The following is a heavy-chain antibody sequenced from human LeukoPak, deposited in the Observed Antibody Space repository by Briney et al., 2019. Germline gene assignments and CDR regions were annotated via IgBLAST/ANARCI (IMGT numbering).Heavy chain of an antibody. CDR2: IWYDGSNK. CDR3: AKDRLRYFDWSFDY. CDR1: GFTFSSYG. V-gene: IGHV3-33*06. J-gene: IGHJ4*02. D-gene: IGHD3-9*01. Sequence: SGGSLRLSCAASGFTFSSYGVHWVRQAPGKGLEWVAVIWYDGSNKYYADSVKGRFTISRDNSKNTLYLQMNSLRAEDTAVYYCAKDRLRYFDWSFDYWGQGTLVTVSS.